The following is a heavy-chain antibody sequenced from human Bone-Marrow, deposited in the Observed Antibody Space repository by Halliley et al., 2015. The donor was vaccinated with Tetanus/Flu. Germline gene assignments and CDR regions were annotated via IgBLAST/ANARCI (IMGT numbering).Heavy chain of an antibody. J-gene: IGHJ6*02. D-gene: IGHD2-21*01. CDR1: GFTFNSYG. V-gene: IGHV3-30*18. CDR3: AKDGRFCGDGSCSWSAYYYSGMDV. CDR2: ISYDGSNK. Sequence: SLRLSCAASGFTFNSYGMHWVRQAPGKGVEWVAVISYDGSNKHYSQSVKGRFTISRDNSNNTLSLQVTSLRLEDTGVYYCAKDGRFCGDGSCSWSAYYYSGMDVWGQGTTVIVAS.